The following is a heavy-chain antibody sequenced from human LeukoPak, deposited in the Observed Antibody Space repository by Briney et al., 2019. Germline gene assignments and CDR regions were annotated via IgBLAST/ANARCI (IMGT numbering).Heavy chain of an antibody. CDR2: IIPIFGTA. V-gene: IGHV1-69*13. Sequence: SVKVSCKASGGTFSSYAISWVRQAPGQGLEWMGGIIPIFGTANYAQKFQGRVTITADESTSTAYMELSSLRSEDTAVYYCARDNSARDEAWWFNPWGQGTLVTVSS. J-gene: IGHJ5*02. D-gene: IGHD5-24*01. CDR1: GGTFSSYA. CDR3: ARDNSARDEAWWFNP.